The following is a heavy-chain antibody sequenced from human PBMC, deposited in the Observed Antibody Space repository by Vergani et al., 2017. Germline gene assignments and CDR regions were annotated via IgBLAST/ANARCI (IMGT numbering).Heavy chain of an antibody. J-gene: IGHJ4*02. CDR3: AKATYYYDSSGYAFDY. CDR2: ISGRGGST. CDR1: GFTFSSYA. Sequence: EVQLLESGGGLVQPGGSLRLSCAASGFTFSSYAMSWVRQAPGKGLEWVSAISGRGGSTYYADSVKGRFTISRDNSKNTLYLQMNSLRAEDTAVYYCAKATYYYDSSGYAFDYWGQGTLVTVSS. D-gene: IGHD3-22*01. V-gene: IGHV3-23*01.